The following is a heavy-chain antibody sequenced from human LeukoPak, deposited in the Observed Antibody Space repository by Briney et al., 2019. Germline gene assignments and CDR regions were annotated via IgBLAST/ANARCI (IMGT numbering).Heavy chain of an antibody. J-gene: IGHJ3*02. Sequence: SETLSLTCTVSGGSISNSLYYWGWIRQPPGKGLEWIGSIYYSGSTYYNPSLKSRVTISVDTSKNQFSLKLSSVTAADTAVYYCARGGAGDVLRYFDWLETRDAFDIWGQGTMVTVSS. D-gene: IGHD3-9*01. CDR3: ARGGAGDVLRYFDWLETRDAFDI. CDR2: IYYSGST. CDR1: GGSISNSLYY. V-gene: IGHV4-39*07.